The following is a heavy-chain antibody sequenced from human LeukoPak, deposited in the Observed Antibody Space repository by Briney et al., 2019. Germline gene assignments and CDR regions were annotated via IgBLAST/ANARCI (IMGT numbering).Heavy chain of an antibody. CDR3: PRAKIASTVIYSSMDV. Sequence: GKSLRPTCAPPGFTFSTYAMRWVRHDPTKVLDWVAVISYDVSNKCYAGSVKGRFTISRDNSKNTLFLQMNSLRAEDTAVYYCPRAKIASTVIYSSMDVWGKGTTVTVSS. V-gene: IGHV3-30*04. J-gene: IGHJ6*03. D-gene: IGHD2-21*02. CDR2: ISYDVSNK. CDR1: GFTFSTYA.